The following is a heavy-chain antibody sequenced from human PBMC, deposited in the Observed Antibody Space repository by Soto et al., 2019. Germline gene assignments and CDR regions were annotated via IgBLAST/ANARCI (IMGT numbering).Heavy chain of an antibody. J-gene: IGHJ5*02. CDR2: FDPEDGET. D-gene: IGHD6-13*01. CDR1: GYTLTELS. CDR3: ATVNSSSWYWFDP. V-gene: IGHV1-24*01. Sequence: GASAKVSCKVSGYTLTELSMHWVRQAPGKGLEWMGGFDPEDGETIYAQKFQGRVTMTEDTSTGTAYMELSSLRSEDTAVYYCATVNSSSWYWFDPWGQGTLVTVSS.